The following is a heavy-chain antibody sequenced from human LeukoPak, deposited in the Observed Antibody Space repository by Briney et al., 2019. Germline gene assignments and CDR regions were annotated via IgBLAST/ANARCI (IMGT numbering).Heavy chain of an antibody. V-gene: IGHV3-23*01. CDR2: ICGSGGTT. D-gene: IGHD6-19*01. Sequence: GSPRHSCAPPGFTPSSPAISWGPQTPRKRLEWGSTICGSGGTTYYAHSAKSRFTLSRDKSKNTRYLQKNSLRAEDTAVYNCAKDRLVHDYWGERTLVSVSS. CDR3: AKDRLVHDY. J-gene: IGHJ4*02. CDR1: GFTPSSPA.